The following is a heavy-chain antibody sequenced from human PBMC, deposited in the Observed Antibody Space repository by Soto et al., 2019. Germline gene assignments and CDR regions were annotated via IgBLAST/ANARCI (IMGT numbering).Heavy chain of an antibody. CDR3: ARGGGYSSGWGLNDAFDI. CDR2: IYSGGST. J-gene: IGHJ3*02. Sequence: EVQLVESGGGLIQPGGSLRLSCAASGFTVSSNYMSWVRQAPGKGLEWVSVIYSGGSTYYADSVKGRFTISRDNSKNTQYLQMSSLRAEATAVYYWARGGGYSSGWGLNDAFDIWGQGTMVTVSS. CDR1: GFTVSSNY. D-gene: IGHD6-19*01. V-gene: IGHV3-53*01.